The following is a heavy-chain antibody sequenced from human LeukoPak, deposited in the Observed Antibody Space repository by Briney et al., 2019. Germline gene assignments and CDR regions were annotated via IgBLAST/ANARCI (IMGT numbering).Heavy chain of an antibody. Sequence: GGSLRLSCAASGFIIISYRMSWVRQAPGKGLEWVANIKQDGSEKYYVDSVEGRFTISRDNAKNSLYLQMSSLRAEDTAVYYCARVRDGYKPPKLSSYYYMDVWGKGTTVTISS. CDR2: IKQDGSEK. J-gene: IGHJ6*03. CDR3: ARVRDGYKPPKLSSYYYMDV. CDR1: GFIIISYR. D-gene: IGHD5-24*01. V-gene: IGHV3-7*01.